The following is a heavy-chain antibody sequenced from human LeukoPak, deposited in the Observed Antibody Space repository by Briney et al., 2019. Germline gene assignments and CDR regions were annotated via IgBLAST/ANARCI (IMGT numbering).Heavy chain of an antibody. CDR3: ATNTMFRGIHAFDI. J-gene: IGHJ3*02. D-gene: IGHD3-10*01. CDR1: GYSFTSYW. CDR2: IYPGDSDT. Sequence: GESLKISCKGSGYSFTSYWIGWVRQMPGKGLEWMGIIYPGDSDTRYSPTFQGQVTISADKSISTAYLQWSSLKASDSAMYYCATNTMFRGIHAFDIWGQGTMVTVSS. V-gene: IGHV5-51*01.